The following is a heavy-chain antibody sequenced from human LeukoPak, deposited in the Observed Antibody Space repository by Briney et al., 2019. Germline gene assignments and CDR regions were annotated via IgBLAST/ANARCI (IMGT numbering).Heavy chain of an antibody. D-gene: IGHD4-17*01. CDR3: AREGPAIRLRHFDY. Sequence: PSETLSLTCAVYGGSFSGYYWSWIRQPPGKGLEWIGEINHSGSTNYNPSLKSRVTISVDTSKNQYSLKLSSVTAADTAVCYCAREGPAIRLRHFDYWGQGTLVTVSS. CDR2: INHSGST. CDR1: GGSFSGYY. J-gene: IGHJ4*02. V-gene: IGHV4-34*01.